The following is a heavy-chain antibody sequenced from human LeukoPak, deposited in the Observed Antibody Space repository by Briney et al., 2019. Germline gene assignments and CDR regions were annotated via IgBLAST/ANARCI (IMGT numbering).Heavy chain of an antibody. D-gene: IGHD2-15*01. CDR3: ARDKNGGNPDGMDV. Sequence: GGSLRLSCAASGFTFSSNYMSWVRQAPGKGLEGVSVIYSGGSTYYADSVKGRFTISRDNSKNTLYLQMNSLRAEDTAVYYCARDKNGGNPDGMDVWGQGTTVTVSS. J-gene: IGHJ6*02. V-gene: IGHV3-66*01. CDR1: GFTFSSNY. CDR2: IYSGGST.